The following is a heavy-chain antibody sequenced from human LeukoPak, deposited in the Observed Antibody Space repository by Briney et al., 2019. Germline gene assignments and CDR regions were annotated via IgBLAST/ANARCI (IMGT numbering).Heavy chain of an antibody. J-gene: IGHJ3*02. D-gene: IGHD3-22*01. V-gene: IGHV3-64*01. CDR2: ISSNGGST. Sequence: GGSLRLSCAASGFTFSSYWMSWVRQAPGKGLEYVSAISSNGGSTYYANSVKGRFTISRDNSKNTLYLQMGSLRAEDMAVYYCARVGYYDSGGYHPAFDIWSQGTMVTVSS. CDR3: ARVGYYDSGGYHPAFDI. CDR1: GFTFSSYW.